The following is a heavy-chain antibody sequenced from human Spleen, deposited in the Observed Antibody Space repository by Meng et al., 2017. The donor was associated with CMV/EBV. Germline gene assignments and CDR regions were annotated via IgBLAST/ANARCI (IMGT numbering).Heavy chain of an antibody. V-gene: IGHV3-30*04. CDR1: GFTFSSYA. D-gene: IGHD2-2*01. CDR3: ARVPHCSSTSCPSGY. CDR2: ISYDGSNK. J-gene: IGHJ4*02. Sequence: GESLKISYAASGFTFSSYAMHWVRQAPGKGLEWVAVISYDGSNKYYADSVKGRFTISRDNSKNTLYLQMNSLRAEDTAVYYCARVPHCSSTSCPSGYWGQGTLVTVSS.